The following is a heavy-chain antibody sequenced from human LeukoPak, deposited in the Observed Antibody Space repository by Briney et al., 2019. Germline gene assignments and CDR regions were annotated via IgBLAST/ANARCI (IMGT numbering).Heavy chain of an antibody. V-gene: IGHV3-23*01. CDR3: ARVIRAAPGKGYFDY. J-gene: IGHJ4*02. CDR2: ISGSGGST. D-gene: IGHD6-13*01. CDR1: GFIFSTYA. Sequence: GGSLRLSCATSGFIFSTYALSWVRQTPGKGLEWASSISGSGGSTYHADSVKGRFTISRDSSKNTLYLQMNSLRAEDTAIYYCARVIRAAPGKGYFDYWGQGTLVTVSS.